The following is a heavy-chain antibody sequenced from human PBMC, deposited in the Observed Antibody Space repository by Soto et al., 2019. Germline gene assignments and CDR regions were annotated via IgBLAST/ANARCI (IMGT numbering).Heavy chain of an antibody. V-gene: IGHV3-9*01. D-gene: IGHD3-10*01. CDR3: AKSPGAPVIFHVVWFDP. CDR2: ISWNSGSI. J-gene: IGHJ5*02. CDR1: GFTFDDYA. Sequence: LRRSCAASGFTFDDYAMHWVRQAPGKGLEWVSGISWNSGSIGYADSVKGRFTISRDNAKNSLYLQMNSLRAEDTALYYCAKSPGAPVIFHVVWFDPWGQGTLVTVSS.